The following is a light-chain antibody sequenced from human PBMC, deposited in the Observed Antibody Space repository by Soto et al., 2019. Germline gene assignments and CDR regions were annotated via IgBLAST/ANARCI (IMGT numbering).Light chain of an antibody. CDR2: SAS. V-gene: IGKV1-17*03. J-gene: IGKJ2*01. CDR3: QQYNSWLYT. CDR1: QDIGYH. Sequence: DIQMTQSPSAMSAAVGDRVGISCLASQDIGYHLGWFQQKPGKAPKRLIYSASSLDSGVPSRFSATGSGTDFTLTISSLQSEDSAFYYCQQYNSWLYTFGQGTKVDI.